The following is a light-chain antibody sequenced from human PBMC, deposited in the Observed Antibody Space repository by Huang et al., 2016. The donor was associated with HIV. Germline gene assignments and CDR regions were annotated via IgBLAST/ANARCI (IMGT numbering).Light chain of an antibody. J-gene: IGKJ2*01. CDR3: QQYNSYPYT. CDR1: QSISTW. V-gene: IGKV1-5*03. CDR2: GSA. Sequence: DIQMTQSPSALSASVGDRVTITCRASQSISTWLAWFQQKPGKAPKLLISGSAILHSGVPSRFIGSGSGTDFTLTISSLQPDVLASYFCQQYNSYPYTFGQGTKLEIK.